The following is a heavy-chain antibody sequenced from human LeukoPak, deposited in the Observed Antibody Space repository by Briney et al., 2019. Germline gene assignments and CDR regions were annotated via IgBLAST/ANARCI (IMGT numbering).Heavy chain of an antibody. V-gene: IGHV4-34*01. CDR2: INHSGST. D-gene: IGHD3-10*01. CDR3: ARFSSGLYGSGSYSAAGMDV. J-gene: IGHJ6*02. CDR1: GGYISGYY. Sequence: SETLSLTCAVYGGYISGYYWSWIRQPPGKGLEWIGEINHSGSTNYNPSLKSRVPISVDTSKNQFSLKLSSVTAAGTAVYYCARFSSGLYGSGSYSAAGMDVWGQGTTVTVSS.